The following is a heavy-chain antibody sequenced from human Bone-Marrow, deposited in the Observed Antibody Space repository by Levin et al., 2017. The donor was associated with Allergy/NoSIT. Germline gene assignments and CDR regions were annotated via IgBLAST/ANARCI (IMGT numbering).Heavy chain of an antibody. CDR1: GLNFNAAW. Sequence: PGGSLRLSCEVSGLNFNAAWMTWVRQAPGKGLEWVGRIKSKTSGGTIDYAAPVKGRFTISRDDSKNTVYLQMNSLETEDTALYYCAHVWSVTNPLFASWGQGTLVAVSS. V-gene: IGHV3-15*01. D-gene: IGHD4-17*01. CDR3: AHVWSVTNPLFAS. CDR2: IKSKTSGGTI. J-gene: IGHJ4*02.